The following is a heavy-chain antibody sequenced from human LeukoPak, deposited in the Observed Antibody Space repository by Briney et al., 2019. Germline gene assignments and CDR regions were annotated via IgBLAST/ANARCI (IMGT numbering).Heavy chain of an antibody. V-gene: IGHV3-74*01. CDR2: IKSDGST. Sequence: LGGSLTLSCTASGFLLSSYSGHWVRQAPGKGLVWVSRIKSDGSTNYADSVKGRFTISRDNAKDTVSLQMNSLRAEDTGVYYCARAPSEIGGYYPVYFRHCGDSAPLAVSS. J-gene: IGHJ1*01. D-gene: IGHD3-22*01. CDR1: GFLLSSYS. CDR3: ARAPSEIGGYYPVYFRH.